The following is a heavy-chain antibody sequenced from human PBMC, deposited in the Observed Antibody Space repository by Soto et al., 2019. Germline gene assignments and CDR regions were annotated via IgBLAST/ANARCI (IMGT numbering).Heavy chain of an antibody. V-gene: IGHV4-31*03. Sequence: QVQLQESGPGLVKPSQTLSLTCTVSGGSISSGGYYWSWIRQHPGKGLEWIGYIYYSGSTYYNPSLQGRVTISVDTSKNPFSPKLSSVTAADTGVYYCAHSPYDSSGYYYFGYWGQGPLVTVSS. CDR1: GGSISSGGYY. CDR2: IYYSGST. D-gene: IGHD3-22*01. J-gene: IGHJ4*02. CDR3: AHSPYDSSGYYYFGY.